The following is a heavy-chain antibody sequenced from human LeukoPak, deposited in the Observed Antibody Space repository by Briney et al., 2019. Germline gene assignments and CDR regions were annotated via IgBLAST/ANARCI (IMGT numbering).Heavy chain of an antibody. D-gene: IGHD5-18*01. Sequence: GGSLRLSCAASGFTFSSYGMHWVRQAPGKGLEWVAVISYDGNNKYYADSVKGRFTISRDNSKNTLYLQMNSLRAEDTAVYYCAKDNPVLSYVKGGFDYWGQGTLVTVSS. CDR3: AKDNPVLSYVKGGFDY. CDR1: GFTFSSYG. V-gene: IGHV3-30*18. J-gene: IGHJ4*02. CDR2: ISYDGNNK.